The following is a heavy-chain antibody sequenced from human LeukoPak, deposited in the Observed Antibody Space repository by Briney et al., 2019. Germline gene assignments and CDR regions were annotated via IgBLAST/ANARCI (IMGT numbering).Heavy chain of an antibody. J-gene: IGHJ4*02. D-gene: IGHD6-19*01. CDR2: FDPEDGET. Sequence: ASPKVSCMVSGYTLSALSMHWVRQAPGKGLEWTGEFDPEDGETIYAQKFQDRVTMTEDTSTDTAYMELSSLRSEDTAVYYCATGVAVAGPADYWGQGTLVTVSS. CDR1: GYTLSALS. CDR3: ATGVAVAGPADY. V-gene: IGHV1-24*01.